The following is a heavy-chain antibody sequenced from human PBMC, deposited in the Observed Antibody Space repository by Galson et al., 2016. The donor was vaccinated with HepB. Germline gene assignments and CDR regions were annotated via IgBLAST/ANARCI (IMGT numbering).Heavy chain of an antibody. CDR3: AREVGGTAYGTNFWYFDV. Sequence: SVKVSCKASGYTFTTYGISWVRQAPGQGLEWMGWISANRGNTNYAQKFQGRVFMTTDTSTNTAYMELRSLTSDDTAVYYCAREVGGTAYGTNFWYFDVWGRGTLVTVSS. CDR2: ISANRGNT. J-gene: IGHJ2*01. D-gene: IGHD1-26*01. V-gene: IGHV1-18*01. CDR1: GYTFTTYG.